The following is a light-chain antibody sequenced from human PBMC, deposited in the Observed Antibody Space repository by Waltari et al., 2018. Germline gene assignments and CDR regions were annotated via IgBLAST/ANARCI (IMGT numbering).Light chain of an antibody. V-gene: IGKV1-39*01. J-gene: IGKJ2*01. CDR1: QSISLY. Sequence: DIQMTQSPQSLSASIGGRVTITCRASQSISLYLNWYQQKPGKAPNLLIYAASALRSGVPSRFSGSGSGTDFTLTITSLQPEDFAVYICQQSLTTPYTFGQGTKQEI. CDR2: AAS. CDR3: QQSLTTPYT.